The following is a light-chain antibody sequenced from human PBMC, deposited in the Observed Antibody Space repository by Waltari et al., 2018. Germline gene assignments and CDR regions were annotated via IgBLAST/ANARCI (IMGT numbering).Light chain of an antibody. CDR1: QPITNY. V-gene: IGKV1-33*01. J-gene: IGKJ3*01. Sequence: DIKLTQSPPSLSASVGDRVTITCRASQPITNYLNWYQQKPGKAPKLLIHDASKLETGVPSRFSGSQSGTHFTLTISSLQPEDIGTYYCQRYDNLPIFAFGPGTKVEI. CDR2: DAS. CDR3: QRYDNLPIFA.